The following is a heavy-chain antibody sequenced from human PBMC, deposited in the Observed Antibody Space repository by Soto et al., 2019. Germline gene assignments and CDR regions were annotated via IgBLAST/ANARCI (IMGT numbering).Heavy chain of an antibody. CDR1: GGSISSYY. CDR3: ARGFRYQRWLQFYWFDP. CDR2: IYYSGST. J-gene: IGHJ5*02. Sequence: SETLSLTCTVSGGSISSYYWSWIRQPPGKGLEWIGYIYYSGSTNYNPSLKSRVTISVDTSKNQFSLKLSSVTAADTAVYYCARGFRYQRWLQFYWFDPWGQGTPVTVSS. D-gene: IGHD5-12*01. V-gene: IGHV4-59*01.